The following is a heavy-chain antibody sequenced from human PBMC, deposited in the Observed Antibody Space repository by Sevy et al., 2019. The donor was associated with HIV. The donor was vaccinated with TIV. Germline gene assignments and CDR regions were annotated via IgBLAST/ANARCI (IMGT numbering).Heavy chain of an antibody. CDR3: ARDRDMCTFGVGEAFDI. V-gene: IGHV3-21*01. J-gene: IGHJ3*02. D-gene: IGHD3-16*01. Sequence: GGSLRLSCVGSGFTFSGNSMNWVRQAPGKGLEWVSSISSSSNYIYYRDSLKGRFTISRDDDKNSLYLQMNSLRADDTVMYYGARDRDMCTFGVGEAFDIWGQGTMFTCSS. CDR1: GFTFSGNS. CDR2: ISSSSNYI.